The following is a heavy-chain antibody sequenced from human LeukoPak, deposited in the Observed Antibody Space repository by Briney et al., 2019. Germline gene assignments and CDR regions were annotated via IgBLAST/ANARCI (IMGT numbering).Heavy chain of an antibody. V-gene: IGHV3-48*03. D-gene: IGHD3-10*01. CDR1: GFTFSSYE. CDR3: ARDRGTGSNSPYYFDY. CDR2: ISRSGSTM. J-gene: IGHJ4*02. Sequence: PGGSLRLPCVASGFTFSSYEMNWVRQAPGKGLEWVSHISRSGSTMYYADSVKGRFTITRDNAKNSLYPQMNSLRAEDTAVYYCARDRGTGSNSPYYFDYWGQGTLVTVSS.